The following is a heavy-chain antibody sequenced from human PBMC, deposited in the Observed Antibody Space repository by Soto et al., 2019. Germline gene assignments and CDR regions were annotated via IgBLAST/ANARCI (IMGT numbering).Heavy chain of an antibody. CDR3: ARDGSTAGTMVSFDY. V-gene: IGHV1-3*01. Sequence: QVQLVQSGAEVKKPGASVKVSCKASGYTFTSYAMHWVRQAPGQRLEWMGWINAGSGNTKYSHKFQGRVTITRDTSASTAYMELSSLRSEDTAVYYCARDGSTAGTMVSFDYWGQGTLVTVSS. CDR1: GYTFTSYA. CDR2: INAGSGNT. D-gene: IGHD1-1*01. J-gene: IGHJ4*02.